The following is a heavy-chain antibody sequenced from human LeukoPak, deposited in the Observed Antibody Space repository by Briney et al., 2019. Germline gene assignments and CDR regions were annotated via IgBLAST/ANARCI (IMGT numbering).Heavy chain of an antibody. J-gene: IGHJ3*02. CDR3: AKEKGSLNDYGGQRVPRGDDAFDI. CDR2: ISGSGGST. Sequence: QPGGSLRLSCAASGFTFSSYAMSWVRQAPGKGLEWVSAISGSGGSTYYADSVKGRFTISIDNSKNTLYLQMNSLSAEDTAVYYYAKEKGSLNDYGGQRVPRGDDAFDIWGQGTMVTVSS. CDR1: GFTFSSYA. V-gene: IGHV3-23*01. D-gene: IGHD4-23*01.